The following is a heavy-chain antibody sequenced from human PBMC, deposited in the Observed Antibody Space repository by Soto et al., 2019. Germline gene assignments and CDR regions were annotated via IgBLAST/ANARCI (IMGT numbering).Heavy chain of an antibody. J-gene: IGHJ4*02. V-gene: IGHV1-69*12. CDR2: IIPIFGTA. Sequence: QVQLVQSGAEVKKPGSSVKVSCKASGGTFSSYAISWVRQAPGQGLEWMGGIIPIFGTANYAQKFQGRVTITADESAGTHDMXLSSLRSEDTAVYYCARGPDRKTPEDSSRWLYFDYWGQGTLVTVSS. CDR1: GGTFSSYA. CDR3: ARGPDRKTPEDSSRWLYFDY. D-gene: IGHD6-13*01.